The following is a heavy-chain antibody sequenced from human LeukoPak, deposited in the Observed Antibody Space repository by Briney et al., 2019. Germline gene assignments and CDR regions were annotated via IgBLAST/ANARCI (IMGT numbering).Heavy chain of an antibody. CDR3: ARDVGRGYSYGSGLDY. CDR2: IYYSGST. D-gene: IGHD5-18*01. CDR1: GGSISSGGYS. V-gene: IGHV4-31*03. J-gene: IGHJ4*02. Sequence: SETLSLTCTVSGGSISSGGYSWSWTRQHPGKGLEWIGYIYYSGSTYYNPSLKSRVTISVDTSKNQFSLKLSSVTAADTAVYYCARDVGRGYSYGSGLDYWGQGTLVTVSS.